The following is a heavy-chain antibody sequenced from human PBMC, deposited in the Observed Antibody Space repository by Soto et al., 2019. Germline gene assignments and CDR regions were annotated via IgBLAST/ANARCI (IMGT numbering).Heavy chain of an antibody. Sequence: PSETLSLTCTVSGGSIRSSDYYWGWIRQPPGEGLEWIGNINSGGSAYYYPSLRTRVTISVDTSKNQFSLRLSSVTAADTAVYYCARRRDSGRLDSFDIWGPGTTVTVSS. V-gene: IGHV4-39*01. D-gene: IGHD3-10*01. J-gene: IGHJ3*02. CDR1: GGSIRSSDYY. CDR2: INSGGSA. CDR3: ARRRDSGRLDSFDI.